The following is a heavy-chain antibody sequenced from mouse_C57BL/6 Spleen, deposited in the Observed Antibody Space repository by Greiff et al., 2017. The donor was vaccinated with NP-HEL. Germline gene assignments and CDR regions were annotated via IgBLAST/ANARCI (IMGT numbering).Heavy chain of an antibody. Sequence: LQESGAELVRPGTSVKVSCKASGYAFTNYLIEWVKQRPGQGLEWIGVINPGSGGTNYNEKFKGKATLTADKSSSTAYMQLSSLTSEDSAVYFCARSGSIYYDYDVDAMDYWGQGTSVTVSS. CDR3: ARSGSIYYDYDVDAMDY. J-gene: IGHJ4*01. CDR1: GYAFTNYL. V-gene: IGHV1-54*01. CDR2: INPGSGGT. D-gene: IGHD2-4*01.